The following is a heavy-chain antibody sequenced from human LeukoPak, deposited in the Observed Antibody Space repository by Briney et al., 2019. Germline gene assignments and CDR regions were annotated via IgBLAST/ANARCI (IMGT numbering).Heavy chain of an antibody. V-gene: IGHV3-23*01. J-gene: IGHJ4*02. Sequence: GGSLRLSCAASGXTFSSHTMNWVRQAPGKGLECVSSISGSGGTTYYADSLKGRFTISRDNSKNTLYLQMNSLRAEDTAVYYCAKGYNWGQGTLVTVSS. CDR1: GXTFSSHT. CDR2: ISGSGGTT. D-gene: IGHD1-14*01. CDR3: AKGYN.